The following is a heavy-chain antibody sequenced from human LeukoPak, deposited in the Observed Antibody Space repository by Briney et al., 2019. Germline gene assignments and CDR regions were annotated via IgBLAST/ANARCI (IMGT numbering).Heavy chain of an antibody. D-gene: IGHD5-24*01. J-gene: IGHJ4*02. CDR2: IYHSGNT. CDR3: AREWRSGDGYNVGY. CDR1: GGSISSSSYY. Sequence: DPSETLSLTCSLSGGSISSSSYYWAWIRQPPGKGLEWIGSIYHSGNTYYNASLKSRVTISVDTSKNQFSLKLSSVTAADTAVYYCAREWRSGDGYNVGYWGQGTLVTVSS. V-gene: IGHV4-39*07.